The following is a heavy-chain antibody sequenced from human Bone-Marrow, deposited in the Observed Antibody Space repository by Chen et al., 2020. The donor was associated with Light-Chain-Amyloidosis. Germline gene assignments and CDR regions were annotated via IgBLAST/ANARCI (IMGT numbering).Heavy chain of an antibody. Sequence: QVQLVQSGAEVKKPGASVKVSCKASGYMFTTFYMHWVRQSPGEGLEWMGMVFPSDGSTSYAQEFQDRVTMTSDTSARTIYMDLSSLRSDDTAMYYCVRDNNAFDXWGHGTMVTVSS. J-gene: IGHJ3*01. V-gene: IGHV1-46*01. CDR3: VRDNNAFDX. CDR2: VFPSDGST. CDR1: GYMFTTFY.